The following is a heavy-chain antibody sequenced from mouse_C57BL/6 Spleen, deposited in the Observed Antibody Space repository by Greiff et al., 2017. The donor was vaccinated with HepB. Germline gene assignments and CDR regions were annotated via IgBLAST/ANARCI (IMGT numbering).Heavy chain of an antibody. D-gene: IGHD1-1*01. CDR1: GYTFTSYW. Sequence: QVQLQQPGAELVKPGASVKLSCKASGYTFTSYWMHWVKQRPGQGLEWIEMIHPNSGSTNYNEKFKSKATLTVDKSSSTAYMQLSSLTSEDSAVYYCARRGSHFDYWGQGTTLTVSS. V-gene: IGHV1-64*01. J-gene: IGHJ2*01. CDR3: ARRGSHFDY. CDR2: IHPNSGST.